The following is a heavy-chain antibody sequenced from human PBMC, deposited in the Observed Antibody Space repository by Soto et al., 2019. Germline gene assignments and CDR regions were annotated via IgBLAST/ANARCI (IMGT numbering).Heavy chain of an antibody. CDR2: IYTSGST. CDR1: GCSIISYY. D-gene: IGHD3-10*01. CDR3: ARGLSPYYYGSGLNWFDP. J-gene: IGHJ5*02. V-gene: IGHV4-4*07. Sequence: PSETLSLTCTFSGCSIISYYWSWIRQPAGKGLEWIGRIYTSGSTNYNPSLKSRVTMSVDTSKNQFSLKLSSVTAADTAVYYCARGLSPYYYGSGLNWFDPWGQGTLVTVS.